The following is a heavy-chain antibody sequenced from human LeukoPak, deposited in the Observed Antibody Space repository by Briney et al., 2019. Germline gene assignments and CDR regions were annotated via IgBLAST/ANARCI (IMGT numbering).Heavy chain of an antibody. D-gene: IGHD4-23*01. J-gene: IGHJ4*02. CDR1: GFTFSSYE. V-gene: IGHV3-48*03. CDR2: ISSSGSTI. CDR3: ARVPRWYVIDY. Sequence: GGSLRLSCAASGFTFSSYEMKWVRQAPGKGLEWVSYISSSGSTIYYADSVKGRFTVSRDNAKNSLYLQMNSLRAEDTAVYYCARVPRWYVIDYWGQGTLVTVSS.